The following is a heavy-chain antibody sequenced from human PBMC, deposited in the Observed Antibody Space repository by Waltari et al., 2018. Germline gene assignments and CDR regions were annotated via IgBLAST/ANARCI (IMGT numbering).Heavy chain of an antibody. D-gene: IGHD4-17*01. CDR2: IKQDGSEK. Sequence: EVQLVESGGGLVQPGGSLRLSCAASGFTFPIFWCRWVRQAPGKGLEWVANIKQDGSEKYYVDSVRGRFTISRDNARNSLYLQMNSLRAEDTAVYYCASHDYGDYSSFDYWGQGTLLTVSS. J-gene: IGHJ4*02. CDR1: GFTFPIFW. CDR3: ASHDYGDYSSFDY. V-gene: IGHV3-7*01.